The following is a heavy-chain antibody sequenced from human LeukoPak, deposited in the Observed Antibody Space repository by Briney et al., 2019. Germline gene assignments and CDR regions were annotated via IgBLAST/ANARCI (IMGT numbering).Heavy chain of an antibody. J-gene: IGHJ3*02. V-gene: IGHV4-59*01. CDR3: ARVIVGASRSGAFDI. Sequence: SETLSLTCTVSGGSISSYYWSWIRQPPGKGLGWIGYIYYSGSTNYNPSLKSRVTISVDTSKNQFSLKLSSVTAADTAVYYCARVIVGASRSGAFDIWGQGTMVTVSS. CDR1: GGSISSYY. CDR2: IYYSGST. D-gene: IGHD1-26*01.